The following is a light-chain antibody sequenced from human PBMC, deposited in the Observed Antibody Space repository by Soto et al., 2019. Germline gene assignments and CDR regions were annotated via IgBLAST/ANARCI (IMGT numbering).Light chain of an antibody. CDR3: MQALQNPST. CDR2: LGS. J-gene: IGKJ1*01. CDR1: QSLLHSNGYNY. Sequence: DIVMTQSPLSLPVTPGEPASISCRSSQSLLHSNGYNYLHWYLQKPGQSPQLLIYLGSNRASGVPDRFSGSESGTDFTLKISRVEAEDVGVYYCMQALQNPSTFGQGAKVDIK. V-gene: IGKV2-28*01.